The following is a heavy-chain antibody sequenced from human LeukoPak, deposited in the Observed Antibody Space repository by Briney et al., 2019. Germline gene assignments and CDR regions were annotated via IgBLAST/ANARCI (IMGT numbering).Heavy chain of an antibody. CDR3: AKGHRLCSSGNCNSQVDY. Sequence: HPGGSLRLSCAASGFSFVSYAMSWVRQAPGKGLVWISTISGSGTETYYADSVKGRFTISRDNSKNTLFLQMNSLRAEDTATYYCAKGHRLCSSGNCNSQVDYWGHGTLAIVPS. J-gene: IGHJ4*01. CDR2: ISGSGTET. V-gene: IGHV3-23*01. CDR1: GFSFVSYA. D-gene: IGHD2-15*01.